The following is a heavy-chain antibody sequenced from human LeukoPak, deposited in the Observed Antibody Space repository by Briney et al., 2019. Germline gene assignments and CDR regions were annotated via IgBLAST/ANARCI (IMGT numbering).Heavy chain of an antibody. CDR1: GFTLSSYA. CDR2: ISDTGNT. D-gene: IGHD2-15*01. V-gene: IGHV3-23*01. Sequence: GGSLSLSCAASGFTLSSYAMSWVRQAPGKGLEWVSAISDTGNTYHADSVKGRFTISRDSSKNTLFLQMNRLRPEDAAVYYCAKAPVTTCRGAFCYPFDYWGLGTLVTVSS. CDR3: AKAPVTTCRGAFCYPFDY. J-gene: IGHJ4*02.